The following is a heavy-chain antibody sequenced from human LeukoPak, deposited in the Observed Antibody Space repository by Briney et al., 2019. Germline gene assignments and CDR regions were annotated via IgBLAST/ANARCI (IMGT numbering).Heavy chain of an antibody. J-gene: IGHJ6*02. Sequence: ETLSLTCTVSGGSISSYYWSWIRQPPGKGLEWIGYIYYSGSTNYNPSLKSRVTISVDTSKNQFSLKLNSVTDTDTAMYYCARTEYDYNNYAYYYGMDVWGRGTTVTVSS. D-gene: IGHD4-11*01. CDR2: IYYSGST. CDR3: ARTEYDYNNYAYYYGMDV. V-gene: IGHV4-59*08. CDR1: GGSISSYY.